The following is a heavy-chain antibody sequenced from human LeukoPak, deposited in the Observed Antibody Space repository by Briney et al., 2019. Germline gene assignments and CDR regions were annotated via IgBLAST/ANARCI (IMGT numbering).Heavy chain of an antibody. J-gene: IGHJ4*02. CDR3: VKGIAAAGTNYFDY. CDR2: ISGSGSTI. V-gene: IGHV3-48*03. Sequence: LSGGSLRLSCAASGFTFSSYEMNWVRQAPGKGLEWVSYISGSGSTIYYADSVKGRFTISRDNAKNSLYLQMNSLRAEDTAVYYCVKGIAAAGTNYFDYWGQGTLVTVSS. D-gene: IGHD6-13*01. CDR1: GFTFSSYE.